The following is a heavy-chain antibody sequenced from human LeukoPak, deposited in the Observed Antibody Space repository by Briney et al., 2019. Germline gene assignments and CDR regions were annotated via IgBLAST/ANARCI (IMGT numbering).Heavy chain of an antibody. CDR1: GITLSNYG. CDR3: ARDSGYSSDDAY. CDR2: LSGSGGGT. J-gene: IGHJ4*02. V-gene: IGHV3-23*01. D-gene: IGHD5-12*01. Sequence: GGSLRLSCAVSGITLSNYGMSWVRQAPGKGLEWVAGLSGSGGGTNYADSVQGRFTISRDNAKNSLYLQMNSLRAEDTAVYYCARDSGYSSDDAYWGQGTLVTVSS.